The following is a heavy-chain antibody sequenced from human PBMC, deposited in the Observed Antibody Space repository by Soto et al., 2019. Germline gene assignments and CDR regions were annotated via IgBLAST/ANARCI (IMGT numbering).Heavy chain of an antibody. CDR2: IDPSDSQT. CDR3: ARSSSPYYYYGMDV. D-gene: IGHD6-6*01. CDR1: GYSFAGYW. J-gene: IGHJ6*02. Sequence: KISCKGSGYSFAGYWITWVRQKPGKGLEWMGRIDPSDSQTYYSPSFRGHVTISVTKSITTVFLQWSSLRASDTAVYYCARSSSPYYYYGMDVWGQGTTVTVSS. V-gene: IGHV5-10-1*01.